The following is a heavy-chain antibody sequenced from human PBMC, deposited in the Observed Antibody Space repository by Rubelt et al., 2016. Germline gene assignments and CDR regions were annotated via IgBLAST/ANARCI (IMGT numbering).Heavy chain of an antibody. CDR3: ARGPYGSGSCYNVRERFY. V-gene: IGHV3-74*01. D-gene: IGHD3-10*01. Sequence: SGFTFSSYWMHWVRQAPGKGLVWVSRINSDGSSTSYADSVKGRFTISRDNAKNTLYLQMNSLRAEDTAVYYCARGPYGSGSCYNVRERFYWGQGTLVTVSS. J-gene: IGHJ4*02. CDR1: GFTFSSYW. CDR2: INSDGSST.